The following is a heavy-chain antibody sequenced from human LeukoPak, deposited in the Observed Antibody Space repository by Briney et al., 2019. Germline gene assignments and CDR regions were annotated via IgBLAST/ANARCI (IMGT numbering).Heavy chain of an antibody. D-gene: IGHD6-6*01. J-gene: IGHJ6*02. CDR2: IYYSGNT. V-gene: IGHV4-59*01. CDR3: ARSYSSSGYYYYGMDL. CDR1: GGSFSGYY. Sequence: SETLSLTCAVYGGSFSGYYWSWIRQPPGKGLEWIGYIYYSGNTIYNSSLKSRVTISVDKSKNQFSLKLSSVTAADTAVYYCARSYSSSGYYYYGMDLWGQGTTVTVSS.